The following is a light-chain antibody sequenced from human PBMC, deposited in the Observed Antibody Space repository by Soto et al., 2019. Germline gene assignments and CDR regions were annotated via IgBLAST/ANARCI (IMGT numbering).Light chain of an antibody. J-gene: IGKJ4*01. CDR1: QSVSSTY. V-gene: IGKV3-20*01. Sequence: EIVLTQSPGTLSLSPGERATLSCRASQSVSSTYLAWYQQKPGHAPRLLIYAASSRAPGIPDRYSGSGSGTDFTLTISRLGPEDFAVYFCQQYYGSPLTFGGGTKVEIK. CDR3: QQYYGSPLT. CDR2: AAS.